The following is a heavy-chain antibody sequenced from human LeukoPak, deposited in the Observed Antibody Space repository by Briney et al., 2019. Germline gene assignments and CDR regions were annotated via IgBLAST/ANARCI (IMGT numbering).Heavy chain of an antibody. V-gene: IGHV4-31*03. D-gene: IGHD6-13*01. CDR3: ARRYSSSWYPFDY. Sequence: SQTLSLTCTVSGGSISSGGYYWSWICQHPGKGLEWIGYIYYSGSTYYNPSLKSRVTISVDTSKNQFSLKLSSVTAADTAVYYCARRYSSSWYPFDYWGQGTLVTVSS. CDR1: GGSISSGGYY. CDR2: IYYSGST. J-gene: IGHJ4*02.